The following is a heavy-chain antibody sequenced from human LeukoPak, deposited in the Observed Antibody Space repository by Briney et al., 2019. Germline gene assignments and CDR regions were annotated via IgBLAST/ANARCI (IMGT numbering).Heavy chain of an antibody. Sequence: SETLSLTCTVSGGSISSSPYYWGWIRQPPGKGLEWIRAISNTGVTYYNPSLRSRVTIFADTSKNHFSLNLRSVTAADTALYYCASAPRQASIGGLDYWGQGTLVTVSS. CDR2: ISNTGVT. V-gene: IGHV4-39*02. CDR1: GGSISSSPYY. CDR3: ASAPRQASIGGLDY. J-gene: IGHJ4*02. D-gene: IGHD3-16*01.